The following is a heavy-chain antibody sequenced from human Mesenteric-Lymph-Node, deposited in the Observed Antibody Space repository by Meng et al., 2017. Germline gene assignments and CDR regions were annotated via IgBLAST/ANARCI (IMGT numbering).Heavy chain of an antibody. J-gene: IGHJ5*02. D-gene: IGHD4-17*01. V-gene: IGHV4-34*01. CDR1: GGSFSGYY. Sequence: VQLQQWGAGLLKPSGTLSLPCAVYGGSFSGYYWSWIRQPPGKGLEWIGEINHSGSTNYNPSLKSRVTISVDTSKNQFSLKLSSVTAADTAVYYCARDRKHYGERGWFDPWGQGTLVTVSS. CDR2: INHSGST. CDR3: ARDRKHYGERGWFDP.